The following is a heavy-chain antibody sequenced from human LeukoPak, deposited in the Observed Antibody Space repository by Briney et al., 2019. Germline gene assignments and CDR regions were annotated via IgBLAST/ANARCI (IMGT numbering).Heavy chain of an antibody. J-gene: IGHJ4*02. CDR3: AKLTTS. V-gene: IGHV3-7*03. CDR1: GFAFSSHW. D-gene: IGHD4-11*01. Sequence: GGSLRLSCAASGFAFSSHWMTWVRQVPGRGPEWVANVNRDGSETYYLDSVKGRFTISKDNAKNSLYLQMNSLRAEDTAVYYCAKLTTSWGQGTLVTVSS. CDR2: VNRDGSET.